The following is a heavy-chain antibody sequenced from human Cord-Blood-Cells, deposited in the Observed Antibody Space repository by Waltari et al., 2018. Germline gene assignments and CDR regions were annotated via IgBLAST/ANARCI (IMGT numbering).Heavy chain of an antibody. J-gene: IGHJ4*02. CDR3: AREGSEGYSGYD. Sequence: QVQLQESGPGLVKTSQTLSLTCTVSGGSISSGGYYWTWIRQHPGKGLEWIGYIYYSGSTYYNPSLKSRVTISVDTSKNQFSLKLSSVTAADTAVYYCAREGSEGYSGYDWGQGTLVTVSS. V-gene: IGHV4-31*03. D-gene: IGHD5-12*01. CDR2: IYYSGST. CDR1: GGSISSGGYY.